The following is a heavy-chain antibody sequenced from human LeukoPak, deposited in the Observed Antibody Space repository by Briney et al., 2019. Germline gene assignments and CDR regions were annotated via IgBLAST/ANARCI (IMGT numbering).Heavy chain of an antibody. Sequence: GGSLRLSCAASGFTFSSYWMSWVRQAPGKGLEWVANIKQGGSEKSYADSVKGRFTISRDNAKNSLFLQMNSLTAEDTAVYYCARAGSLGYGMDVWGQGTTVTVSS. CDR2: IKQGGSEK. D-gene: IGHD3-16*01. J-gene: IGHJ6*02. CDR3: ARAGSLGYGMDV. CDR1: GFTFSSYW. V-gene: IGHV3-7*04.